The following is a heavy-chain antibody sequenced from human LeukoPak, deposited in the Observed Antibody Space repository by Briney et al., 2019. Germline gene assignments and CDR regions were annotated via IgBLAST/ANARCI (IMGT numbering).Heavy chain of an antibody. CDR2: ISSSGNTI. CDR1: GFTFSSYE. D-gene: IGHD2-15*01. Sequence: PGGSLRLSCAASGFTFSSYEMNWVRQAPGKGLEWVSYISSSGNTIYYADSVKGRFTISRDNAKNSLYLQMNSLRAEDTAVYYCASDRGNVVGYWGQGTLVTVSS. J-gene: IGHJ4*02. V-gene: IGHV3-48*03. CDR3: ASDRGNVVGY.